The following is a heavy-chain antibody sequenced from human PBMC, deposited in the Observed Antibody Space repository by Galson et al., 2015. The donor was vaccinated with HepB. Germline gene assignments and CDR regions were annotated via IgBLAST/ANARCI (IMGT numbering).Heavy chain of an antibody. Sequence: QSGAEVKRPGESLKISCTGSGYGFTRYWIGWVRQMPGKGLEWMGIIYPGDSDTSYSPSFQGQVTISADKSSSTAYLQWSSPKASDTAMYYCARHTLTAAGRVDYWGQGTLVTVSS. D-gene: IGHD6-13*01. J-gene: IGHJ4*02. V-gene: IGHV5-51*01. CDR3: ARHTLTAAGRVDY. CDR1: GYGFTRYW. CDR2: IYPGDSDT.